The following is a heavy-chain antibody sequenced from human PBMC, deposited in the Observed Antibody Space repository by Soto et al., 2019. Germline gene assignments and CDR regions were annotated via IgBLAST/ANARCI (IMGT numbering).Heavy chain of an antibody. J-gene: IGHJ6*03. CDR3: TTGSPPGYCSGGSCYQYYMDV. CDR1: GFTFSNAW. Sequence: EVQLVESGGGLVKPGGSLRLSCAASGFTFSNAWMSWVRQAPGKGLEWVGRIKSKTDGGTTDYAAPVKGRFTISREDSKNTLYLQMNSLKTEDTAVYYCTTGSPPGYCSGGSCYQYYMDVWGKGTTVTVSS. V-gene: IGHV3-15*01. CDR2: IKSKTDGGTT. D-gene: IGHD2-15*01.